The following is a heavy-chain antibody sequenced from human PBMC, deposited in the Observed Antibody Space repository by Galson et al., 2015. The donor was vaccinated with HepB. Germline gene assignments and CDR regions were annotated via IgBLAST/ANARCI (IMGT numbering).Heavy chain of an antibody. CDR3: ASLPQSLRYYYYMDV. D-gene: IGHD3-16*01. J-gene: IGHJ6*03. Sequence: SLRLSCAASGFTFSSYAMHWVRQAPGKGLEWVAVISYDGSNKYYADSVKGRFTISRDNSKNTLYLQMNSLRAEDTAVYYCASLPQSLRYYYYMDVWGKGTTVTVSS. V-gene: IGHV3-30-3*01. CDR2: ISYDGSNK. CDR1: GFTFSSYA.